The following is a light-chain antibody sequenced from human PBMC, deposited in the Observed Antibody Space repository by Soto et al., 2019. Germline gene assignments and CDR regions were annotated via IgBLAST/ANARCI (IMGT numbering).Light chain of an antibody. V-gene: IGKV3-11*01. CDR1: QSVSSY. J-gene: IGKJ3*01. Sequence: EIVLTQSPATLSLSPGERATLSRRASQSVSSYLAWYQQKPGQAPRLLIYDASNRATGIPVRFSGSGSGTDFTLTISSLQPEDFATYYCQQSYSTPRTFGPGTKVDIK. CDR3: QQSYSTPRT. CDR2: DAS.